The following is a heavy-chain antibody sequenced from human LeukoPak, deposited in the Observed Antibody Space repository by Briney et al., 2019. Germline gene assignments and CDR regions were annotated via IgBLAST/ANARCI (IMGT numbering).Heavy chain of an antibody. Sequence: PGGCLRLSWAASGFTFSSYAVHWVRQAPGKGLEWVAVISYDGSNKYYADSVKGRFTISRDNSKNTLYLQMNSLRAEDTAVYYCARAPGSDIVVVPAHWGQGTLVTVSS. V-gene: IGHV3-30*04. CDR2: ISYDGSNK. D-gene: IGHD2-2*01. CDR3: ARAPGSDIVVVPAH. CDR1: GFTFSSYA. J-gene: IGHJ4*02.